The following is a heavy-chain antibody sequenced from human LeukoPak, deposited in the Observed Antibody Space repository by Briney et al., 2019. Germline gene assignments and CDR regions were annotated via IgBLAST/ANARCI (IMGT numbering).Heavy chain of an antibody. D-gene: IGHD3-3*01. Sequence: ASVKVSCKASGYTFTRYAMHRVRQAPGQRLEWMGCINAGNGNTKYSQKFQRRVTITRDTSASTAYMELSSLRSEDTAVYYCARDIGDFDFWSGDAFDIWGQGTMVTVSS. V-gene: IGHV1-3*01. CDR3: ARDIGDFDFWSGDAFDI. CDR1: GYTFTRYA. CDR2: INAGNGNT. J-gene: IGHJ3*02.